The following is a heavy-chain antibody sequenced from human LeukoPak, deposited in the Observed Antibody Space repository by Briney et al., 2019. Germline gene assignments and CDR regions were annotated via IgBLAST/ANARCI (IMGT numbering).Heavy chain of an antibody. CDR2: XXGSGGST. CDR3: AKEINSGSKKYYYGMDV. V-gene: IGHV3-23*01. CDR1: GFTFSSYA. D-gene: IGHD1-26*01. Sequence: GGSLRLSCAASGFTFSSYAMSWVRQAPGXXXXXXXXXXGSGGSTYYADSVKGXXTISRDNSKNTLYLQMNSLRAVDTAVYYCAKEINSGSKKYYYGMDVWGQGTTVTVSS. J-gene: IGHJ6*02.